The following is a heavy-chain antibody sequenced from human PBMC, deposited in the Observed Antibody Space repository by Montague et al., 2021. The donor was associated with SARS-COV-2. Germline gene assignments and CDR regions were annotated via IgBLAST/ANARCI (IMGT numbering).Heavy chain of an antibody. CDR3: ARGPPITIFGVVIIGAWSDP. CDR2: IYYSGST. V-gene: IGHV4-39*01. Sequence: SETLSLTCTVSGGSISSSSYYWGWIRQPPGKGLEWIGSIYYSGSTYYNPSLKSRVTISVDTSKNQFSLKLSSVTAADTAVYYCARGPPITIFGVVIIGAWSDPWGQGTLVTVSS. CDR1: GGSISSSSYY. D-gene: IGHD3-3*01. J-gene: IGHJ5*02.